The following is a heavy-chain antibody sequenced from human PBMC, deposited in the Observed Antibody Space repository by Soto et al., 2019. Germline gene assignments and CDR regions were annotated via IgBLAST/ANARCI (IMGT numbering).Heavy chain of an antibody. CDR2: IYPISGGT. CDR1: GYTFTGYY. V-gene: IGHV1-2*02. CDR3: ERDVGLVGADDY. D-gene: IGHD1-26*01. J-gene: IGHJ4*01. Sequence: ASLQVSCKASGYTFTGYYIHWVRQAPGQRLEWMGRIYPISGGTKYAQKFQDRVTMNRDTSINTAFMELSSLTSDDTAVYYCERDVGLVGADDYWGQ.